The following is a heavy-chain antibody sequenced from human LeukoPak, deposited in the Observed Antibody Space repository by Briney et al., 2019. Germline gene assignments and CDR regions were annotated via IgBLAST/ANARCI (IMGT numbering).Heavy chain of an antibody. J-gene: IGHJ4*02. Sequence: PGGSLRLSCAASGFTFSSYAMHWVRQAPGKGLEWVAVISYDGSNKYYADSVKGRFTISRDNSKNTLYLQMNSLRAEDTAVYYCAPSYYYDSSGWIPDYWGQGTLVTVSS. CDR2: ISYDGSNK. CDR1: GFTFSSYA. CDR3: APSYYYDSSGWIPDY. V-gene: IGHV3-30*04. D-gene: IGHD3-22*01.